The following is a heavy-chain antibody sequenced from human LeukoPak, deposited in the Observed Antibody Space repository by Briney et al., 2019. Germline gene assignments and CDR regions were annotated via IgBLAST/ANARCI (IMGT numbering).Heavy chain of an antibody. J-gene: IGHJ6*03. V-gene: IGHV3-13*01. D-gene: IGHD3-10*01. Sequence: GGSLRLSCAASGFTFSSYDTHWARQATGKGLEWVSAIGTAGDTYYPGSVKGRFTISRENAKNSLYLQMNSLRAGDTAVYYCARDQHGSGSTPYYYYMDVWGKGTTVTVSS. CDR2: IGTAGDT. CDR1: GFTFSSYD. CDR3: ARDQHGSGSTPYYYYMDV.